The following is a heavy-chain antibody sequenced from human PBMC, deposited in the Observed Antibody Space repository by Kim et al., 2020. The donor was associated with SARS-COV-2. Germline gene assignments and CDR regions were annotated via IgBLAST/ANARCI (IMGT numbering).Heavy chain of an antibody. CDR3: TSDLGDYCDGDCYSRV. CDR2: VKSKANGGTT. J-gene: IGHJ6*02. D-gene: IGHD2-21*02. CDR1: GFTFNNAW. Sequence: GGSLRLSCEASGFTFNNAWMNWVRQAPGKGLEWLGRVKSKANGGTTAYGAPVKGRFTISRDDSKNTLYLQMNSLETEDTAVYYCTSDLGDYCDGDCYSRVWGQGTTVTVSS. V-gene: IGHV3-15*01.